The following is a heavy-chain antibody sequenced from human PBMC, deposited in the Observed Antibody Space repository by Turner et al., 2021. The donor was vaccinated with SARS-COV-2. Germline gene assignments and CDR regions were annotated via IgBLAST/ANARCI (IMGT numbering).Heavy chain of an antibody. D-gene: IGHD5-18*01. V-gene: IGHV4-39*01. CDR2: IYCSENA. CDR3: ARLMDTAMDYYGTDV. Sequence: QLQLRESGPGLVTPSETLSLTCTVPACSISSSSFYWGWIRQHPGKGLEWIGSIYCSENAYDDPSIKSRVTISVDPSKNQFSLKLTSVTAADTAVYYCARLMDTAMDYYGTDVWGQGTTVTVSS. J-gene: IGHJ6*02. CDR1: ACSISSSSFY.